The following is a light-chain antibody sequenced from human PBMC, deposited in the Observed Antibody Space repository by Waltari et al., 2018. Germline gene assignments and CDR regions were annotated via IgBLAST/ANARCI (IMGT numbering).Light chain of an antibody. CDR2: GAS. CDR1: QSVSRAF. V-gene: IGKV3-20*01. J-gene: IGKJ1*01. CDR3: QHYVKLPVT. Sequence: EIVLTQSPGTLSLSTGARATLSCRASQSVSRAFAWYQHKPGQAPRLLIYGASTRATGVPDRFSGSGSGTDFSLTISSLNPEDFAVYYCQHYVKLPVTYGQGTKVEI.